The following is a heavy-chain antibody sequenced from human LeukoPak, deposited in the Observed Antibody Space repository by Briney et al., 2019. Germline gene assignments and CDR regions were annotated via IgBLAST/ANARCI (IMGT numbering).Heavy chain of an antibody. CDR1: GFTFSSYA. Sequence: GGSLRLSCAASGFTFSSYAMSWVRQAPGKGLEWVSAISSSSSYIYYADSVKGRFTISRDNAKNSLYLQMNSLRAEDTAVYYCARDLSRYSSGWYKDYWGQGTLVTVSS. D-gene: IGHD6-19*01. V-gene: IGHV3-21*01. CDR2: ISSSSSYI. CDR3: ARDLSRYSSGWYKDY. J-gene: IGHJ4*02.